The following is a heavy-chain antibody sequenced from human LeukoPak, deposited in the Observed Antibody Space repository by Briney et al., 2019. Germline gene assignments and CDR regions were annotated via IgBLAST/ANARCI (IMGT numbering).Heavy chain of an antibody. CDR1: RFAFDTYT. V-gene: IGHV3-21*04. Sequence: GGSLRLSCAASRFAFDTYTMNWVRQAPGKGLEWVSSITSNSKYIFYADSVKGRFTISRDNAKNSLYLQMNSLRAEDTALYYCAKEDPPDSSGYNGFDYWGQGTLVTVSS. CDR3: AKEDPPDSSGYNGFDY. J-gene: IGHJ4*02. D-gene: IGHD3-22*01. CDR2: ITSNSKYI.